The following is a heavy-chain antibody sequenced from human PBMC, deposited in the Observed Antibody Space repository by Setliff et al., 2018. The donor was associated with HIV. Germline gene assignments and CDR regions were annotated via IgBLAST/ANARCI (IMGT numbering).Heavy chain of an antibody. Sequence: SETLSLTCAVSGYSISSGYYWAWIRQSPGKGLDWIGSIHRSGTTYYNPSLKSRVTISVDTTTNQVSLQVNSVTAVDTAVYYCARVPHRVVGTTTLLYHFDYWGLGTLVTVSS. D-gene: IGHD1-26*01. CDR3: ARVPHRVVGTTTLLYHFDY. CDR1: GYSISSGYY. J-gene: IGHJ4*02. CDR2: IHRSGTT. V-gene: IGHV4-38-2*01.